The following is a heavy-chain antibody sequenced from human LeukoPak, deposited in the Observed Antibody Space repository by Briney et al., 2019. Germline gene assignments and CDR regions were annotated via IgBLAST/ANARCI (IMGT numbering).Heavy chain of an antibody. Sequence: SETLSLTCAVYGESLSGYYWTWIRQPPGKGLEWIGEINHSGNTNYNPSLKSRVTISLDTSKNQFYLKLSSVTAADTAVYYCARLGVIPAAMSYWGQGTLVTVSS. J-gene: IGHJ4*02. CDR2: INHSGNT. D-gene: IGHD2-2*01. CDR3: ARLGVIPAAMSY. V-gene: IGHV4-34*01. CDR1: GESLSGYY.